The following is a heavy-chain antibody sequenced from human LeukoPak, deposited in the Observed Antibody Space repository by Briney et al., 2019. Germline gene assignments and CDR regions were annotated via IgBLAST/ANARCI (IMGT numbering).Heavy chain of an antibody. J-gene: IGHJ5*02. CDR2: IKQDGSEK. D-gene: IGHD3-9*01. CDR3: ARDGPVLRYFDWFSFDP. V-gene: IGHV3-7*01. CDR1: GFTFRNSW. Sequence: GGSLRLSCAASGFTFRNSWLSWVRQAPGKGLEWVANIKQDGSEKNYVDAVKGRFTISRDNAKNSVYLQMNSLRAEDTAVYYCARDGPVLRYFDWFSFDPWGQGTLVTVSS.